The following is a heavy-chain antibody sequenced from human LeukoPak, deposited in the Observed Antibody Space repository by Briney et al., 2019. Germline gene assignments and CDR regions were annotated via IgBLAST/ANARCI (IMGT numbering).Heavy chain of an antibody. D-gene: IGHD1-1*01. CDR3: GSGPVGTTVP. J-gene: IGHJ5*02. CDR2: ISGSGSHA. Sequence: GGSLRLSCAASGFSFGSYAMGWTRQAPGQGLEWVSAISGSGSHANYAESVKGRFTISRDNSKNTLYLQMHSLIAADTAVYYCGSGPVGTTVPWGQGTLVTVSS. V-gene: IGHV3-23*01. CDR1: GFSFGSYA.